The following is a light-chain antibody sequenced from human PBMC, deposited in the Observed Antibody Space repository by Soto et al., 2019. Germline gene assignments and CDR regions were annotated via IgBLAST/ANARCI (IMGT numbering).Light chain of an antibody. CDR2: SAS. J-gene: IGKJ2*01. CDR1: QNIGTS. V-gene: IGKV1-39*01. Sequence: DIQMTQSPSSLSMSVGDRVTITCRASQNIGTSLNWYQMKLGRAPKLLIYSASTLQSGAPSRFSGGGSGTDFTLTINSLQPEDFATYSCQQSYNAPYTFGQGTRLEIK. CDR3: QQSYNAPYT.